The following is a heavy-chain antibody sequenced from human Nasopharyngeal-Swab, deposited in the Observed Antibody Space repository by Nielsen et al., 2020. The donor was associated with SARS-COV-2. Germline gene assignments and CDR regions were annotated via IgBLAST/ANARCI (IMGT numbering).Heavy chain of an antibody. CDR1: GYTFTSYD. CDR2: MNHNSGNT. J-gene: IGHJ5*02. Sequence: ASVKVSCKASGYTFTSYDINWVRQATGQGLEGMGWMNHNSGNTGYAQKFQGRVTMTRNTSISTAYMELSSLRSEDTAVYYCARSYLYYDLWSGHGGWFDPWGQGTLVTVSS. D-gene: IGHD3-3*01. V-gene: IGHV1-8*02. CDR3: ARSYLYYDLWSGHGGWFDP.